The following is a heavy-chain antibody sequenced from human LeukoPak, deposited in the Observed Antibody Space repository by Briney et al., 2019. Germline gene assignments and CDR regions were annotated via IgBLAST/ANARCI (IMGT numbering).Heavy chain of an antibody. D-gene: IGHD6-13*01. CDR2: IWSDGSNK. CDR1: GFTFSSYG. Sequence: GGSLRLSCAASGFTFSSYGMHWVRQAPGKGLEWVAVIWSDGSNKYYADSVKGRFAISRDNSKNTVWLQMNSLRAEDTAVYYCASAAGAYDNWGRGTLVTVSS. V-gene: IGHV3-33*01. CDR3: ASAAGAYDN. J-gene: IGHJ4*02.